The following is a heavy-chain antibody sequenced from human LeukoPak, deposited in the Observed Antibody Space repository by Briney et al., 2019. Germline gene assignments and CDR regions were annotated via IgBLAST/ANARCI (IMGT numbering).Heavy chain of an antibody. Sequence: SETLSLTCTVPGGSISSSSYYWGWIRQPPGKGLEWIGSIYYSGSTYYNPSLKSRVTISVDTSKNQFSLKLSSVTAADTAVYYCARHPAGKAYFDYWGQGTLVTVSS. V-gene: IGHV4-39*01. D-gene: IGHD6-13*01. J-gene: IGHJ4*02. CDR2: IYYSGST. CDR3: ARHPAGKAYFDY. CDR1: GGSISSSSYY.